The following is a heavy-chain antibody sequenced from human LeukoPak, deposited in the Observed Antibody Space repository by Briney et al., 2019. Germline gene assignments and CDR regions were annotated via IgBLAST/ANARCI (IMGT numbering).Heavy chain of an antibody. Sequence: GGPLRLSCAASGFTFSSYWMHWVRQAPGKGLVWVSRINSDGSSTSYADFVKGRFTISRYNAKNTLYLQMNSLRAEDTAVYYCAREMAGNDAFDIWGQGTMVTVSS. V-gene: IGHV3-74*01. J-gene: IGHJ3*02. CDR3: AREMAGNDAFDI. CDR1: GFTFSSYW. D-gene: IGHD6-19*01. CDR2: INSDGSST.